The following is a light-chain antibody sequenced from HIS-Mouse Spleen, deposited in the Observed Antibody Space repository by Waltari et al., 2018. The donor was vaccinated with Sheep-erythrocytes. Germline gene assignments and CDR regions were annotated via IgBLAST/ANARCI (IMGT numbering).Light chain of an antibody. J-gene: IGLJ2*01. CDR2: EDS. Sequence: SYELTQPPSVSVSPGQTARITCSGAALPTKSAYWYQQKSGQAPVLVIYEDSKRPSGIPERFSDSSSGTMATLTISGAQVEDEADYYCYSTDSSGNHSVFGGGTKLTVL. CDR1: ALPTKS. CDR3: YSTDSSGNHSV. V-gene: IGLV3-10*01.